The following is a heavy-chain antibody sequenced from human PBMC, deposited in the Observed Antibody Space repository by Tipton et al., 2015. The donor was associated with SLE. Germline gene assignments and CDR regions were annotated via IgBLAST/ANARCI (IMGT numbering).Heavy chain of an antibody. V-gene: IGHV3-74*01. CDR2: INVNGSGT. Sequence: SLRLSCAASGFTFGSHWMHWVRQAPGKGLVWVSQINVNGSGTTYADSVKGRFTLSRDNANNAVYLQMNSLRAEDTAVYYCVRGGFGSGLDCWGQGTLVTVSP. J-gene: IGHJ4*02. D-gene: IGHD3-10*01. CDR1: GFTFGSHW. CDR3: VRGGFGSGLDC.